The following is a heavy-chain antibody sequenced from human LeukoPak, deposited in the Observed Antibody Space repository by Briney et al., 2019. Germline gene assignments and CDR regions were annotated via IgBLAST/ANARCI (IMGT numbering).Heavy chain of an antibody. J-gene: IGHJ6*03. V-gene: IGHV4-59*11. Sequence: SETLSLTCTVSGGSISSHYWSWIRQPPGKGLEWIGYIYYSGSTNYNPSLKSRVTISVDTSKNQFSLKLSSVTAADTAVYYCARAWIGGSGGSYYCYYMDVWGKGTTVTVSS. CDR3: ARAWIGGSGGSYYCYYMDV. D-gene: IGHD3-10*01. CDR1: GGSISSHY. CDR2: IYYSGST.